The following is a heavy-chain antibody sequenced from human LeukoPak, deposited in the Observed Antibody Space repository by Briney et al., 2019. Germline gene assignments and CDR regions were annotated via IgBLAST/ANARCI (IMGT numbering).Heavy chain of an antibody. Sequence: GGSLRLSCAASGFTFSSYSMNWVRQAPGKGLEWVSSISSSSSYIYYADSVKGRFTISRDNAKNSLYLQMNSLRAEDTAVYYCARDAGYSYVRYYYYYMDVWGKGTTVTISS. V-gene: IGHV3-21*01. CDR1: GFTFSSYS. J-gene: IGHJ6*03. CDR3: ARDAGYSYVRYYYYYMDV. CDR2: ISSSSSYI. D-gene: IGHD5-18*01.